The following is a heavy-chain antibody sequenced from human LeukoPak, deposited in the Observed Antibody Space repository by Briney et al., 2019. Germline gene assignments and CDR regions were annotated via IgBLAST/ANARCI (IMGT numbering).Heavy chain of an antibody. V-gene: IGHV4-59*01. J-gene: IGHJ4*02. CDR3: AREIGPHYDSSGYSLDY. D-gene: IGHD3-22*01. Sequence: SETLSLTCTVSGGSISSYYWSWIRQPPGKGLEWIGYIYYSGSTNYNPSLKSRVTISVDASKNQFSLKLSSVTAADTAVYYCAREIGPHYDSSGYSLDYWGQGTLVTVSS. CDR2: IYYSGST. CDR1: GGSISSYY.